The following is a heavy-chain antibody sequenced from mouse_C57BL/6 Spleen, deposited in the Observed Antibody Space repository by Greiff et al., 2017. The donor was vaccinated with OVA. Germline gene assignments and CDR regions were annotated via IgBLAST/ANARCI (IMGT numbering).Heavy chain of an antibody. Sequence: QAQLQQSGAELVRPGASVTLSCKASGYTFTDYEMHWVKQTPVHGLEWIGAIDPETGGTAYNQKFKGKAILTADKSSSTAYMELRSLTSEDSAVYYCTSYVYYFDYWGQGTTLTVSS. J-gene: IGHJ2*01. CDR3: TSYVYYFDY. V-gene: IGHV1-15*01. D-gene: IGHD2-12*01. CDR1: GYTFTDYE. CDR2: IDPETGGT.